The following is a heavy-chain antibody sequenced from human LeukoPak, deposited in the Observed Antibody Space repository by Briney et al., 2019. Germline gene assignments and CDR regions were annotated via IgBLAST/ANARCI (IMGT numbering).Heavy chain of an antibody. V-gene: IGHV1-2*06. CDR3: ARTFCSGGACYRSASYYYYHFGMDV. J-gene: IGHJ6*02. CDR2: INPHSGGT. Sequence: ASVKVSCKASGYTFTGYYIQWVRQAPGQGLEWMGRINPHSGGTDYAQKFQGRVTITRDTAITTAYMELSGLTSDDTAVYYCARTFCSGGACYRSASYYYYHFGMDVWGQGTTVTVSS. D-gene: IGHD2-15*01. CDR1: GYTFTGYY.